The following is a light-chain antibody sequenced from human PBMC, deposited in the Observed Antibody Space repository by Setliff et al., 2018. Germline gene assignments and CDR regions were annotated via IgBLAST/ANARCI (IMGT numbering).Light chain of an antibody. CDR1: NIGSKG. V-gene: IGLV3-21*04. CDR3: QVWDSRNDLNYV. J-gene: IGLJ1*01. Sequence: SYELTQPPSVSVAPGKTAMITCGGNNIGSKGVHWYQQKPGQAPVLVIYSDSDRPSGIPERISGSKSGNTATLTISRVEAGDEADYYCQVWDSRNDLNYVFGTGTKSPS. CDR2: SDS.